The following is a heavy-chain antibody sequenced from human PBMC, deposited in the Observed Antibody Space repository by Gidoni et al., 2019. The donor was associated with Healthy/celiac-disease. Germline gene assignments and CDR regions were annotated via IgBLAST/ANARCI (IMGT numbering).Heavy chain of an antibody. CDR3: ARLSGLDYYDSSGYYLDNY. CDR1: GGTVSTSA. CDR2: IIPIFGTA. J-gene: IGHJ4*02. V-gene: IGHV1-69*01. Sequence: QVQLVQSGAEVKKPGSSVKVTCKSSGGTVSTSAIGWVRQDPGQGLAWMGGIIPIFGTANYEQKFQGRVTITADESTSTAYMELSSLRSEDTAVYYCARLSGLDYYDSSGYYLDNYWGQGTLVTVSS. D-gene: IGHD3-22*01.